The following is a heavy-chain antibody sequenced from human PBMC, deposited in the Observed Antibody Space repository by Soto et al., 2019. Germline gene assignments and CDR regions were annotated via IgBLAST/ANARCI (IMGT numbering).Heavy chain of an antibody. Sequence: SETLSLTCAVYGGFFSGYYWSWIRQPPGKGLEWIGEINHSGSTNYNPSLKSRVTISVDTSKNQYSLKLSSVTAADTAVYYCARGANRYYDSSGYYYAQGPLFDYWGQGTLVTVSS. CDR2: INHSGST. D-gene: IGHD3-22*01. J-gene: IGHJ4*02. V-gene: IGHV4-34*01. CDR1: GGFFSGYY. CDR3: ARGANRYYDSSGYYYAQGPLFDY.